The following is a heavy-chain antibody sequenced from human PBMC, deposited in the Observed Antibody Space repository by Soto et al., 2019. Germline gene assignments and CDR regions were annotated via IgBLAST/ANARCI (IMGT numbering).Heavy chain of an antibody. V-gene: IGHV4-30-4*01. CDR3: ARTVVSSSEFFDY. Sequence: LSLTCTVSGGSISSGDYYWSWIRQPPGKGLEWIGYIYYSGSTYYNPSLKSRVTISVDTSKNQFSLKLSSVTAADTAVYYCARTVVSSSEFFDYWGQGTLVTVSS. J-gene: IGHJ4*02. CDR2: IYYSGST. CDR1: GGSISSGDYY. D-gene: IGHD6-6*01.